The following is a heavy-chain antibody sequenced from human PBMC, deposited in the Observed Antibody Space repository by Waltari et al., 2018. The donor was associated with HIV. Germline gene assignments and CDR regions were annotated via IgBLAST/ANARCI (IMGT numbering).Heavy chain of an antibody. CDR3: ARTSCTSTSCPKSDTFDI. CDR1: GGSITSYY. V-gene: IGHV4-4*07. CDR2: IYSSGST. J-gene: IGHJ3*02. D-gene: IGHD2-2*01. Sequence: QVQLQESGPGLVKSSETLYLTCPVTGGSITSYYLSWIRTPAGKGLEWIGRIYSSGSTSYNPSLKSRVTMSVDTSKNQISLNLTSVTAADTAVYSCARTSCTSTSCPKSDTFDIWGRGTMVTVSS.